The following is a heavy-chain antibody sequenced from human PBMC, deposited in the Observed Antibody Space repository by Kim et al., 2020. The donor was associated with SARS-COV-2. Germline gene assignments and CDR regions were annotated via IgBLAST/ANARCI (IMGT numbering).Heavy chain of an antibody. CDR2: INWNGGST. CDR1: GFTFDDYG. CDR3: ARGYDSSLDY. V-gene: IGHV3-20*01. D-gene: IGHD3-22*01. J-gene: IGHJ4*02. Sequence: GGSLRLSCAASGFTFDDYGMSWVRQAPGKGLEWFSGINWNGGSTGYADSVKGRFTISIDNAKNSLYLQMNSLRAEDTALYHCARGYDSSLDYWGQGTLVTVSS.